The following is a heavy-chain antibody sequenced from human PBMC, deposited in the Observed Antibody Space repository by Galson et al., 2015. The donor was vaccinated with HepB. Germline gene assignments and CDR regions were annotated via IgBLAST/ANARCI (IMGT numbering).Heavy chain of an antibody. D-gene: IGHD3-10*01. J-gene: IGHJ6*02. Sequence: SVKVSCKASGGTFSSCAFSWVRQAPGQGLEWMGGIIPIFGTPNYAQKFQGRVTITADESTSTAYMELSSLRSEDTAVYYCARAGKMVRGVMGYNYGMDVWGQGTTVIVSS. CDR2: IIPIFGTP. CDR3: ARAGKMVRGVMGYNYGMDV. V-gene: IGHV1-69*13. CDR1: GGTFSSCA.